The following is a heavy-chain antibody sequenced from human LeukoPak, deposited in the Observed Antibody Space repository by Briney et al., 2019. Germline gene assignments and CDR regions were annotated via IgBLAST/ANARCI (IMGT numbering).Heavy chain of an antibody. CDR3: ARGGVNDHGDGQYFEH. J-gene: IGHJ1*01. D-gene: IGHD4-17*01. Sequence: GGSLRLSCTSFGFTFGDYAISWVRQAPGKGLEWVGFIRNRIHGRTSVYAASVEGRFTISRDDSESVAYLQMNSLKTEDTAVYFCARGGVNDHGDGQYFEHWGQGTLATVSS. V-gene: IGHV3-49*04. CDR2: IRNRIHGRTS. CDR1: GFTFGDYA.